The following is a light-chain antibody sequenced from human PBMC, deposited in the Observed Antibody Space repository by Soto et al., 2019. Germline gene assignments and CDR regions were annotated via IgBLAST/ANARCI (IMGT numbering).Light chain of an antibody. CDR2: AAS. J-gene: IGKJ1*01. CDR1: QTISSY. V-gene: IGKV1-39*01. CDR3: RQSYITPRT. Sequence: DIQMTQSPSSLSASLGDSVSITCRASQTISSYLNWYQQKPGTAPKLLIYAASTLQTGVPSRFSGSGSGTDFTLTISSLHPEDYATYYCRQSYITPRTFGQGTKVDIK.